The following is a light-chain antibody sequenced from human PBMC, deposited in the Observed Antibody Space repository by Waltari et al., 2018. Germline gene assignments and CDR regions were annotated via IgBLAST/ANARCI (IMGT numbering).Light chain of an antibody. CDR1: SSDVGSYTL. CDR2: DVN. Sequence: QSALTQPATVSGSPTQSITISCTGTSSDVGSYTLVSWYQQHPGRPPKPMIFDVNKRPSGISNRLYGSKSGHTASLTISGLQAEDEADYYCCSYAGSSTFVFGGGTKLTVL. CDR3: CSYAGSSTFV. V-gene: IGLV2-23*02. J-gene: IGLJ2*01.